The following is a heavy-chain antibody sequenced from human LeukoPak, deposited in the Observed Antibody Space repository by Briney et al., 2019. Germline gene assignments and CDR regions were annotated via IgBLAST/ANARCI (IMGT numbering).Heavy chain of an antibody. CDR1: GFTFSTYV. Sequence: QPGGSLRLSCAASGFTFSTYVMSWVRQAPGKGLEWVSGISDSDGSTFYADSVKGRFTISRDNSENTLFLQLYSLRAEDTAVYYCAKSRRGYTYGKFDYWGQGSLVIVSS. V-gene: IGHV3-23*01. CDR3: AKSRRGYTYGKFDY. J-gene: IGHJ4*02. CDR2: ISDSDGST. D-gene: IGHD5-18*01.